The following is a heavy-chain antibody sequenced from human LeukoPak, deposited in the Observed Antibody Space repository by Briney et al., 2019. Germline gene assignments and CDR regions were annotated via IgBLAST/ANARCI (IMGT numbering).Heavy chain of an antibody. Sequence: SETLSLTCAVYGGSFSGYYWSWIRQPPGKGLEWIGEINHSGSTNYNPSLKSRVTISVDTSKNQFSLKLSSVTAADTAVYYCAGVHRYCSGGSCSEYYYYGMDVWGQGTTVTVSS. CDR3: AGVHRYCSGGSCSEYYYYGMDV. J-gene: IGHJ6*02. CDR2: INHSGST. V-gene: IGHV4-34*01. CDR1: GGSFSGYY. D-gene: IGHD2-15*01.